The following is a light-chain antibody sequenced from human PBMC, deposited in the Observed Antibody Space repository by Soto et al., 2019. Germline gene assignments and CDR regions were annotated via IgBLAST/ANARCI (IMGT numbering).Light chain of an antibody. J-gene: IGKJ1*01. CDR3: QQYGSSPPST. CDR1: QSVSSSY. Sequence: EIVLTPSPGTLSLSPGERATLSCRASQSVSSSYLAWYQQKPGQAPRLLIYGASSRATGIPDRFSGSGSGTDFTLTISRLEPEDFAVYYCQQYGSSPPSTFGQGTKMDI. CDR2: GAS. V-gene: IGKV3-20*01.